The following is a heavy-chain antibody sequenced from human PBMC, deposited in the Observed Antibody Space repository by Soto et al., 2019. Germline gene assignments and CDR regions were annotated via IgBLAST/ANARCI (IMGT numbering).Heavy chain of an antibody. V-gene: IGHV1-69*01. D-gene: IGHD1-7*01. CDR1: GGTFSSYA. J-gene: IGHJ6*02. CDR2: IIPIFGTA. Sequence: QVQLVQSGAEVKKPGSSVKVSCKASGGTFSSYAISWVRQAPGQGLEWMGGIIPIFGTANYAQKFQGRVTITADESTSTAYMELSSLRSEDTAVYYCARVTFKLELSFYYYYGMDVWGQGTTVTVSS. CDR3: ARVTFKLELSFYYYYGMDV.